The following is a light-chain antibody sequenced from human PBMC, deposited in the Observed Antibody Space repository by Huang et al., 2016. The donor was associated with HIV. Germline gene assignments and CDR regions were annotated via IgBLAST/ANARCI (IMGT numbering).Light chain of an antibody. CDR2: AAS. CDR1: QGLANY. Sequence: EIVLTQSPATLSLSPGERATLSCRASQGLANYLAWYPKKPHQAPRLLIYAASNRATGIPARFSGSGSETDFTLTISSLEPEDFAVYYCQQRGNWQLTFGGGTKVEIK. CDR3: QQRGNWQLT. V-gene: IGKV3-11*01. J-gene: IGKJ4*01.